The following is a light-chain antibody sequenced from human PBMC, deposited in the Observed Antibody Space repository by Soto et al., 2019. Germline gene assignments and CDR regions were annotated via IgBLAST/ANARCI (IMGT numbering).Light chain of an antibody. V-gene: IGKV3-11*01. CDR2: DAS. Sequence: EIALTQPPATLSLSPGERATLSRRASQYISSYLAWYQHKPGQAPRLLIYDASDRATGIPARFSGSGSGTDFTLTISDLEPEDFAIYYCQQRSSWPPITFGQGTRLEIK. CDR3: QQRSSWPPIT. CDR1: QYISSY. J-gene: IGKJ5*01.